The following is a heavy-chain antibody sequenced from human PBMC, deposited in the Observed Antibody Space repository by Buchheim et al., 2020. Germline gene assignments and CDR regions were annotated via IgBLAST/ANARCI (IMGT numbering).Heavy chain of an antibody. CDR2: INPNSGDT. J-gene: IGHJ6*03. CDR3: ARGLKNSGRFLEWLLDYYSMDV. D-gene: IGHD3-3*01. CDR1: GYTFTGYY. V-gene: IGHV1-2*04. Sequence: QVQLVQSGAEVKKPGASVKVSCKASGYTFTGYYMHWVRQAPGQGLEWMGWINPNSGDTNYAQKFQGWVTMTRDTSISTAYMELRRLRSDDTAVYYCARGLKNSGRFLEWLLDYYSMDVWGKGTT.